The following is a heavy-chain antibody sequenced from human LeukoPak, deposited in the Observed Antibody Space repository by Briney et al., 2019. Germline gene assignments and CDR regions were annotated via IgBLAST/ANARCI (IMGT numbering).Heavy chain of an antibody. Sequence: SETLSLTCAVSGGSISSSNWWSWVRQPPGKGLEWIGEIYHSGSTNYSPSLKSRVTISVDKSKNQFSLKLSSVTAADTAVYYCARGSYSGYGFFDYWGQGTLVTVSS. CDR1: GGSISSSNW. CDR2: IYHSGST. D-gene: IGHD5-12*01. CDR3: ARGSYSGYGFFDY. V-gene: IGHV4-4*02. J-gene: IGHJ4*02.